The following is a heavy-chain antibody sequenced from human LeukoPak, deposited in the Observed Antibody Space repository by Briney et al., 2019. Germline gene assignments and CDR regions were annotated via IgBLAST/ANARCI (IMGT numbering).Heavy chain of an antibody. CDR3: ARDADYGDYGDPFGI. CDR1: GYTFTGYY. D-gene: IGHD4-17*01. V-gene: IGHV1-2*02. CDR2: INPNSGDT. Sequence: ASVKVSCKASGYTFTGYYMNWVRQAPGQGLEWMGWINPNSGDTNYAQKFQGRVTMTRDTSITTAYMELSSLRSDDTAVYFCARDADYGDYGDPFGIWGQGTMVTVSS. J-gene: IGHJ3*02.